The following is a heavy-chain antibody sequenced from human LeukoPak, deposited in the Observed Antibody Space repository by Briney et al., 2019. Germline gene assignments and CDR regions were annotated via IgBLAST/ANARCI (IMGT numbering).Heavy chain of an antibody. CDR3: ARGAYYYDSSGYHHYFDY. D-gene: IGHD3-22*01. CDR2: ISGSGGRT. V-gene: IGHV3-23*01. J-gene: IGHJ4*02. Sequence: GGSLRLSCAASEFTFSSYAMSWVRQAPGKGLEWVSAISGSGGRTYYAESVKGRFTISRDNNENTLYLQMNSLRAGDTAVYYCARGAYYYDSSGYHHYFDYWGQGTLVTVSS. CDR1: EFTFSSYA.